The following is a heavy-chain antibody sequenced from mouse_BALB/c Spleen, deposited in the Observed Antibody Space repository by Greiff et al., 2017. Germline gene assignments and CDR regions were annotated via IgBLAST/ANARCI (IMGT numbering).Heavy chain of an antibody. J-gene: IGHJ1*01. Sequence: QVQLQQSGAELAKPGASVKMSCKASGYTFTSYWMHWVKQRPGQGLEWIGYINPSTGYTEYNQKFKDKATLTADKSSSTAYMQLSSLTSEDSAVYYCARGGYGYFDVWGAGTTVTVSS. CDR2: INPSTGYT. CDR1: GYTFTSYW. V-gene: IGHV1-7*01. CDR3: ARGGYGYFDV.